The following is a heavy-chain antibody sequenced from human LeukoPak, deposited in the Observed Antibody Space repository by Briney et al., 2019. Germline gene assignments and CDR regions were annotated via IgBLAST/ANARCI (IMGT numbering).Heavy chain of an antibody. V-gene: IGHV1-69*05. Sequence: ASVKVSCKASGGTFSSYAISWVRQAPGQGLEWMGGIIPIFGTGNYAQKFQGRVTITTDESTSTAYMELSSLRSEDTAVYYCAVIYDSSGYDYWGQGTLVTVSS. CDR2: IIPIFGTG. J-gene: IGHJ4*02. CDR3: AVIYDSSGYDY. D-gene: IGHD3-22*01. CDR1: GGTFSSYA.